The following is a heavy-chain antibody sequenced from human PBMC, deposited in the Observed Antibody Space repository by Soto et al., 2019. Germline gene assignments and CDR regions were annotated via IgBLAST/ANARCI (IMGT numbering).Heavy chain of an antibody. J-gene: IGHJ4*02. V-gene: IGHV3-74*03. D-gene: IGHD5-12*01. CDR2: INHDGSRT. Sequence: EEELVESGGSLVKPGWSLRLSCAASKFSFNNYWMHWVRQVPGKGPVWVSRINHDGSRTEYADSVKGRFTISRDNTKNTLYLQMNSLRVDDTAMYYCVREPWGFSGSWYDYWGQGTLVTVSS. CDR1: KFSFNNYW. CDR3: VREPWGFSGSWYDY.